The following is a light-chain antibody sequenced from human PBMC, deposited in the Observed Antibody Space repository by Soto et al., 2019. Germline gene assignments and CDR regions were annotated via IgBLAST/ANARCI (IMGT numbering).Light chain of an antibody. J-gene: IGKJ1*01. CDR3: QQSYSTPRT. CDR2: AAS. Sequence: DIQVTQSPSSLSASVGDRVTITCRSSQNIDNYLNWYQHKPGKAPKLLIYAASSLQSGVPSRFSGSGSGTDFTLTISSLQPEDFATYYCQQSYSTPRTFGQGTKVDIK. V-gene: IGKV1-39*01. CDR1: QNIDNY.